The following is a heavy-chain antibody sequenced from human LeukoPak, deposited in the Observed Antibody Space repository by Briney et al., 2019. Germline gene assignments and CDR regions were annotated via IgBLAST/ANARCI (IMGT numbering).Heavy chain of an antibody. CDR3: ARGQVRPTGSSSFYYFDY. Sequence: PSETLSLTCAVYGGSFSGYYWSWIRQPPGKGLEWIGEINHSGGTNYNPSLKSRVTISVDTSKNQFSLKLSSVTAADTAVYYCARGQVRPTGSSSFYYFDYWGQGTLVTVSS. V-gene: IGHV4-34*01. J-gene: IGHJ4*02. D-gene: IGHD6-6*01. CDR1: GGSFSGYY. CDR2: INHSGGT.